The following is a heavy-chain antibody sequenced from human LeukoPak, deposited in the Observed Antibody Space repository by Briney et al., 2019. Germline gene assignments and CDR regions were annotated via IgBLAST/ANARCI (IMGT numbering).Heavy chain of an antibody. CDR2: ISGNGGTT. CDR3: AKWGSWSSYRFDY. V-gene: IGHV3-23*01. CDR1: GFTFSGYA. Sequence: GRTLRLSCAASGFTFSGYAMSWVREPPGKGLEWVSAISGNGGTTYYAESAKGRLTISRDNSKNTLYLHVNSLRAEDTAVYYCAKWGSWSSYRFDYWGQGTLVTVSS. J-gene: IGHJ4*02. D-gene: IGHD3-10*01.